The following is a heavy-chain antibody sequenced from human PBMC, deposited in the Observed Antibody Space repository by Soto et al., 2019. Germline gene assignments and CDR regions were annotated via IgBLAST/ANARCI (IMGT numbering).Heavy chain of an antibody. J-gene: IGHJ5*02. CDR2: IYHSGRT. Sequence: SETLSLTCTVSGASISSGDYYWSWIRQPPGKGLEWIGYIYHSGRTYYNPSLKSRVTISVDTSRNQFSMTLSSVAAADTAVYYCARAPVTATSAYYPKGFGPWGQVTLVTVSS. V-gene: IGHV4-30-4*01. D-gene: IGHD3-22*01. CDR3: ARAPVTATSAYYPKGFGP. CDR1: GASISSGDYY.